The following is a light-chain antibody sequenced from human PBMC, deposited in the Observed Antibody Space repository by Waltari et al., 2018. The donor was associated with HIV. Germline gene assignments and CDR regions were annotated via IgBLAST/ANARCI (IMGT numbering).Light chain of an antibody. CDR3: HQYYRYPLS. J-gene: IGKJ4*01. CDR1: QDIENY. V-gene: IGKV1-8*01. Sequence: AIRMTQSPSSLAASPGDRVSISCRASQDIENYLAWYQQKPGKAPKLLIYTVSTLQSGVPSRFSGSGYETDFTLTIIGVQSEDSAIYFCHQYYRYPLSFGGGTRVEIK. CDR2: TVS.